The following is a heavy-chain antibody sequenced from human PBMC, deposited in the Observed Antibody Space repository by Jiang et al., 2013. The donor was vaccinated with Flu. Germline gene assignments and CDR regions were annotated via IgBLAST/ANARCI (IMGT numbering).Heavy chain of an antibody. CDR1: GYIFSGYY. Sequence: PGASVKVSCKTSGYIFSGYYIHWVRQAPGQGLEWMGWINPDSGGTNHAQKFQGRVTMTRDTSTSTVYMELSSLRSEDTAVYYCARGSDYYDSSGIKWFRPWGQGTLVTVSS. J-gene: IGHJ5*02. V-gene: IGHV1-2*02. CDR3: ARGSDYYDSSGIKWFRP. D-gene: IGHD3-22*01. CDR2: INPDSGGT.